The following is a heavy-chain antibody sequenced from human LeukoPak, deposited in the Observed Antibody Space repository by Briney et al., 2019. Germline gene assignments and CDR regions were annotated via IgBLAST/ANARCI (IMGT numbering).Heavy chain of an antibody. CDR2: ISGSGGST. D-gene: IGHD3-22*01. CDR1: GFTFSSYA. J-gene: IGHJ4*02. CDR3: AKGYYDSSGYYKYYFDY. Sequence: GGSLRLSCAASGFTFSSYAMSWVRQAPGKGLEWVSAISGSGGSTYYADSVKGRFTISRDNSKNTLYLQMNSLRAEDTAVYYCAKGYYDSSGYYKYYFDYWGQGTLVTVSS. V-gene: IGHV3-23*01.